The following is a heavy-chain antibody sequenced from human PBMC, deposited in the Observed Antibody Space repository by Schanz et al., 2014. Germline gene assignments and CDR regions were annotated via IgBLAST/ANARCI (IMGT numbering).Heavy chain of an antibody. CDR1: GFTFRNYK. J-gene: IGHJ6*02. V-gene: IGHV3-21*01. Sequence: EVQLAESGGSLVKPGGSLRLSCAASGFTFRNYKMIWVRQAPGKGLEWVSSISSTSTYINYADSVKGRFTISRDNAKNSLHLQMNSLRAEDTAVYYCVREGSSSPDCCYYNGMDVWGQGTTVTVS. D-gene: IGHD6-6*01. CDR3: VREGSSSPDCCYYNGMDV. CDR2: ISSTSTYI.